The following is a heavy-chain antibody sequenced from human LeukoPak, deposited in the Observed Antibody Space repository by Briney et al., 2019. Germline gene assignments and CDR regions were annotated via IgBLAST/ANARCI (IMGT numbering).Heavy chain of an antibody. CDR2: IHSDGRST. Sequence: PGGSLRLSCAASGFTFSTYWMHWVRQAPGKGLLWVSRIHSDGRSTSYADSVNGRFTISRDNAKNTLYLQMNSLRAEDTAVYYCARDRPGNTAIDYWGQGTLVTVSS. D-gene: IGHD5-18*01. CDR1: GFTFSTYW. CDR3: ARDRPGNTAIDY. V-gene: IGHV3-74*01. J-gene: IGHJ4*02.